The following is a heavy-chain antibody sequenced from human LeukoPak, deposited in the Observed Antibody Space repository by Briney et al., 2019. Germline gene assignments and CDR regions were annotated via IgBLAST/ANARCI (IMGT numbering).Heavy chain of an antibody. CDR3: ARDSGLDYDILTGCDY. V-gene: IGHV3-7*04. CDR1: GFTFSSYW. CDR2: IKQDGSEK. D-gene: IGHD3-9*01. Sequence: GGSLRLSCAASGFTFSSYWMSWVRQAPGKGLEWVANIKQDGSEKYYVDSVKGRFTISRDNAKNSLYPQMNSLRAEDTAVYYCARDSGLDYDILTGCDYWGQGTLVTVSS. J-gene: IGHJ4*02.